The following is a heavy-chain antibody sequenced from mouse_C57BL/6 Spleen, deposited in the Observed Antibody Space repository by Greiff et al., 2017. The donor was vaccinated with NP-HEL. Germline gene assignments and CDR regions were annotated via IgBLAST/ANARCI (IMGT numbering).Heavy chain of an antibody. Sequence: QVQLQQSGPELVKPGASVKISCKASGYAFSSSWMNWVKQRPGKGLEWIGRIYPGDGDTNYNGKFKGKATLTVDKSSSTAYMQLSSLTSEDSAVYFCARGGHYYGSPYYAMDYWGQGTSVTVSS. D-gene: IGHD1-1*01. CDR2: IYPGDGDT. CDR3: ARGGHYYGSPYYAMDY. J-gene: IGHJ4*01. V-gene: IGHV1-82*01. CDR1: GYAFSSSW.